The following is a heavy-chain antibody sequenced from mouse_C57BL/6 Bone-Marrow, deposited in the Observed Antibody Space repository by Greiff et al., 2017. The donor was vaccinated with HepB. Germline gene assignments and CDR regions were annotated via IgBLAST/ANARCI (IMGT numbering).Heavy chain of an antibody. J-gene: IGHJ2*01. Sequence: QVQLQQSGSELRSPGSSVKLSCKDFDSEVFPIAYMSWVRQKPGHGFEWIGGILPSIGRTIYGEKFEDKATLDADTLSNTAYLELNSLTSEDSAIYYCARRNYYGSSYVDYFDYWGQGTTLTVSS. V-gene: IGHV15-2*01. CDR1: DSEVFPIAY. CDR2: ILPSIGRT. D-gene: IGHD1-1*01. CDR3: ARRNYYGSSYVDYFDY.